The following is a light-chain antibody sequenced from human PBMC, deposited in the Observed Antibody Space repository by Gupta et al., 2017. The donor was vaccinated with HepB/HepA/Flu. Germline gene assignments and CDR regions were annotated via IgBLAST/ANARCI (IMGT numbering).Light chain of an antibody. CDR3: RQGKHWPLT. V-gene: IGKV2-30*02. Sequence: VVLTQSPLSLPVTLGQPASISCRSSQSLVHGDGNTYLNWFHQRPGQSPRRLIYKGSSRDSGVPDRFSGSGSGTDFTLKISRVETEDVGVYYCRQGKHWPLTFGGGTKVEIK. CDR1: QSLVHGDGNTY. CDR2: KGS. J-gene: IGKJ4*01.